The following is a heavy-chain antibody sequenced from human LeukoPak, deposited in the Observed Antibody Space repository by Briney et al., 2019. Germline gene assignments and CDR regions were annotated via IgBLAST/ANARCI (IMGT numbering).Heavy chain of an antibody. CDR1: GFIFNNYA. J-gene: IGHJ4*02. D-gene: IGHD6-19*01. CDR2: ISWNSGSI. CDR3: AKDTEAVAGTGGFDY. V-gene: IGHV3-9*01. Sequence: GGSLRLSCAGSGFIFNNYAMHWVRQAPGKGLEWVSGISWNSGSIGYADSVKGRFTISRDNAKNSLYLQMNSLRAEDTALYYCAKDTEAVAGTGGFDYWGQGTLVTVSS.